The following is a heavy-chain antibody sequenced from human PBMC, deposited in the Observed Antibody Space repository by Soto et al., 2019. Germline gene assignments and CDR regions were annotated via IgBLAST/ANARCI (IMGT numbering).Heavy chain of an antibody. V-gene: IGHV1-18*01. CDR2: ISAYNGNT. D-gene: IGHD6-13*01. CDR1: GYTFTSYG. CDR3: ARAPNTITAAAGTYY. J-gene: IGHJ4*02. Sequence: ASVKVSCKASGYTFTSYGISWVRQAPGQGLEWMGWISAYNGNTNYAQKLQGRVTMTTDTSTSTAYMELRSLRSDDTAVYYCARAPNTITAAAGTYYWGQGTPVTVSS.